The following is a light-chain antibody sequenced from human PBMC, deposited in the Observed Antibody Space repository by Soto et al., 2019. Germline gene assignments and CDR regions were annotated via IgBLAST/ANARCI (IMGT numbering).Light chain of an antibody. CDR1: QTISGW. V-gene: IGKV1-5*01. Sequence: DIQMTQSPSTLSASVGDTVTITCRASQTISGWLAWYQQRPGKAPNLLIFDASTLESGVPSRFSGSGSGTDFTLTISRLEPEDFAVYYCQQYGNSPQTFGQGTKVDIK. J-gene: IGKJ1*01. CDR3: QQYGNSPQT. CDR2: DAS.